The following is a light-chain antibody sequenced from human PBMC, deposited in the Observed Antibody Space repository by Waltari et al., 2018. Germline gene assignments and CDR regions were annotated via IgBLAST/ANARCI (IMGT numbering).Light chain of an antibody. Sequence: SSVLTQAPSVSVAPGQTATVTRGGDNIGSRSVQWYQQKPGRAPVLVVYLDSDRPSGIPERFSGSKSGNAATLTISRVEAGDEADYYCHVWDANTVMFGGGTKLTVL. J-gene: IGLJ3*02. V-gene: IGLV3-21*02. CDR3: HVWDANTVM. CDR1: NIGSRS. CDR2: LDS.